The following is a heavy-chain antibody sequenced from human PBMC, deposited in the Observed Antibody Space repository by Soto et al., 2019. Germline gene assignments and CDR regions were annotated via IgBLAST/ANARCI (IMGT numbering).Heavy chain of an antibody. CDR1: GFTFSSYA. CDR3: AKGEEQYDILTRFDY. Sequence: HPGGSLRLSCAASGFTFSSYAMSWVRQAPGKGLEWVSAISGSGGSTYYADSVKGRFTISRDNSKNTLYLQMNSLRAEDTAVYYYAKGEEQYDILTRFDYWGQGTLVTVSS. J-gene: IGHJ4*02. V-gene: IGHV3-23*01. D-gene: IGHD3-9*01. CDR2: ISGSGGST.